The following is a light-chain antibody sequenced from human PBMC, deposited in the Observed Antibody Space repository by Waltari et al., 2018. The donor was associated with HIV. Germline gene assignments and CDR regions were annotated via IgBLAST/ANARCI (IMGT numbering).Light chain of an antibody. V-gene: IGLV1-47*01. CDR1: SSNIGSNY. J-gene: IGLJ2*01. CDR2: RNN. Sequence: QSVLTQPPSASGTPGQRVTVSCSGSSSNIGSNYVYWYQQLPGTAPKLLISRNNQRPSGIPERISGSNSGNTATLTINGTQAMDEADYYCQAWDSSTVIFGGGTRLTVL. CDR3: QAWDSSTVI.